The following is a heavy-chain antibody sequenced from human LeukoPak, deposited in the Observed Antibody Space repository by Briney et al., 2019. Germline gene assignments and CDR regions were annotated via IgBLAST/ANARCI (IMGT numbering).Heavy chain of an antibody. CDR1: GVSFSGYY. CDR2: INHTGTT. V-gene: IGHV4-34*01. J-gene: IGHJ6*03. Sequence: TSETLSLTCAVYGVSFSGYYWSWIRQPPGKGLEWIGEINHTGTTNYNPSLNSRVTISLDRSKNQFSLELSSVTAADTAVYYCARLGSVYYYYMDVWGKGTTVTISS. D-gene: IGHD7-27*01. CDR3: ARLGSVYYYYMDV.